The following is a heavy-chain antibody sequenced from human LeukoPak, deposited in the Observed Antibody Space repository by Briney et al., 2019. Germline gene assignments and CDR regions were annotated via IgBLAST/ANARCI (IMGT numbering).Heavy chain of an antibody. CDR2: IKQDGSEK. CDR1: GFTFSSYW. D-gene: IGHD2-21*02. V-gene: IGHV3-7*01. Sequence: GGSLRFSCAASGFTFSSYWMSWVRQAPGKGLEWVANIKQDGSEKYYVDSVKGRFTISRDNAKDSLYLQMNSLRAEDTAVYYCARDQPVVVYCGGDCYSDYWGQGTLVTVSS. J-gene: IGHJ4*02. CDR3: ARDQPVVVYCGGDCYSDY.